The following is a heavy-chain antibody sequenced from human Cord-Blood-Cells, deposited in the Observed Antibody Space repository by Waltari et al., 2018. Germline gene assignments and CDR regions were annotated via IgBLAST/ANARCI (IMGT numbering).Heavy chain of an antibody. D-gene: IGHD3-10*01. J-gene: IGHJ6*02. CDR2: FDPEDGET. V-gene: IGHV1-24*01. CDR1: GYTLTELS. CDR3: ATDSGSRITMVRGVIMGLDGMDV. Sequence: QVQLVQSGAEVKKPGASVKVSCKVSGYTLTELSMHWVLQAPGKGLEWMGGFDPEDGETIYAQKFQGRVTMTEDTSTDTAYMELSSLRSEDTAVYYCATDSGSRITMVRGVIMGLDGMDVWGQGTTVTVSS.